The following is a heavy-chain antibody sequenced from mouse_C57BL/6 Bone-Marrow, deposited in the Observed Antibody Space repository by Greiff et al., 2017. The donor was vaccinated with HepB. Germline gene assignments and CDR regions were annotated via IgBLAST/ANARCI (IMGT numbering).Heavy chain of an antibody. CDR1: GFSLTSYG. V-gene: IGHV2-5*01. CDR3: AKSVYGSSYVGFAY. J-gene: IGHJ3*01. D-gene: IGHD1-1*01. Sequence: VMLVESGPGLVQPSQSLSITCTVSGFSLTSYGVHWVRQSPGKGLEWLGVIWRGGSTDYNAAFMSRLSITKDNSKSQVFFKMNSLQADDTAIYYCAKSVYGSSYVGFAYWGQGTLVTVSA. CDR2: IWRGGST.